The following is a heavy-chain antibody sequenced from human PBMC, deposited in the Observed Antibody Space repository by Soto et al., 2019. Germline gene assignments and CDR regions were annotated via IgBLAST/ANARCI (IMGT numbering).Heavy chain of an antibody. D-gene: IGHD1-26*01. CDR1: GDSIRASSIYY. CDR2: VSYSGAP. Sequence: RLQESGPGLVKPSETLSLTCTVSGDSIRASSIYYWGWLRQPPGKGLEWIGSVSYSGAPYYHPSLESRFKMSVHTSRTQFSLDLTSVTASDTAIYYCARHETRLSDSGTFYNGRFDTWGQGIRVTVSP. CDR3: ARHETRLSDSGTFYNGRFDT. J-gene: IGHJ5*02. V-gene: IGHV4-39*01.